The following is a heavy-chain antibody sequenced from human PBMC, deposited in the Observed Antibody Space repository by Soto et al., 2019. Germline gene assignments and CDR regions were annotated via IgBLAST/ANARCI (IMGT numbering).Heavy chain of an antibody. Sequence: GGSLRLSCAASGFTFSSYAMSWVRQAPGKGLEWVSAISGSGGSTYYADSVKGRFTISRDNSKNTLYLQMNSLRAEDTAVYYCAKDTPLPYSSRPYYFDYWGQGTLVTVSS. V-gene: IGHV3-23*01. CDR3: AKDTPLPYSSRPYYFDY. J-gene: IGHJ4*02. CDR1: GFTFSSYA. CDR2: ISGSGGST. D-gene: IGHD6-13*01.